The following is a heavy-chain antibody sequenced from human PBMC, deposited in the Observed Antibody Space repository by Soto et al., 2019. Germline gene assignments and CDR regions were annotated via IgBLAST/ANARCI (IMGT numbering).Heavy chain of an antibody. Sequence: SETLSLTCTVSGGSISSGDYYWSWIRQPPGKGLEWIGYIYYSGSTYYNPSLKSRVTISVDTSKNQFSLKLSSVTAADTAVYYCARGAITMVRGVIKSNWFDPWGQGTLVTVSS. CDR1: GGSISSGDYY. J-gene: IGHJ5*02. V-gene: IGHV4-30-4*01. CDR2: IYYSGST. CDR3: ARGAITMVRGVIKSNWFDP. D-gene: IGHD3-10*01.